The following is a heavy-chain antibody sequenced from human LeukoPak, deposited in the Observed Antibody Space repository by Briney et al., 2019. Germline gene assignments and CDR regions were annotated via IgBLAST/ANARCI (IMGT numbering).Heavy chain of an antibody. Sequence: SETLSLTCTVSGGSISSSSYYWGWIRQPPGKGLEWIGSIYYSGSTYYNPSLKSRVTISVDTSKNQFSLKLSSVTAADTAVYYCARARRITIFGVVTGNAFDIWGQGTVVTVSS. CDR2: IYYSGST. CDR1: GGSISSSSYY. D-gene: IGHD3-3*01. J-gene: IGHJ3*02. CDR3: ARARRITIFGVVTGNAFDI. V-gene: IGHV4-39*01.